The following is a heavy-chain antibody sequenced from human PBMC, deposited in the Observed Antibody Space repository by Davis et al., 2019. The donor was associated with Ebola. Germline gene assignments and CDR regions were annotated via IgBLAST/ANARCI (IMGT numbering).Heavy chain of an antibody. D-gene: IGHD2-2*01. V-gene: IGHV3-53*01. J-gene: IGHJ4*02. CDR2: IYSGGST. CDR1: CLTVSSNY. Sequence: SLITSCAASCLTVSSNYLSRVRQAPGKGLAWVSVIYSGGSTYYADSVKGRFTISRDNAKNSQYLQMNSLRAEDTALYDCASSEYQLLGAYWGQGTLVTVSS. CDR3: ASSEYQLLGAY.